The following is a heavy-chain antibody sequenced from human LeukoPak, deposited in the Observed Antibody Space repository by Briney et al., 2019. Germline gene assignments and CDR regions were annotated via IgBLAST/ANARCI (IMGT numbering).Heavy chain of an antibody. CDR1: GDTLTKLS. CDR2: FDPEDGAR. J-gene: IGHJ6*03. D-gene: IGHD3-10*01. Sequence: ASVKVSCKFSGDTLTKLSIHWVRQGPGNRLESMGGFDPEDGARSLAQKFQDRVTMTEDTSTDTAYIEVSSLRSEDTAVYYCATVYKDYMDVWGKGTTVIVSS. V-gene: IGHV1-24*01. CDR3: ATVYKDYMDV.